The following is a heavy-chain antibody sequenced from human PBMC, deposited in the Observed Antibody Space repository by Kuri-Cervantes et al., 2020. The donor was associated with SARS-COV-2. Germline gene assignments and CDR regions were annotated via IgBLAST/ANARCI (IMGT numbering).Heavy chain of an antibody. CDR1: GFTFSSYW. J-gene: IGHJ5*02. V-gene: IGHV3-74*01. Sequence: GGSLRLSCAASGFTFSSYWMHWVRQAPGKGLVWVSRINSDGSSTSYADSVKGRFTISRDDAKNTLYLQMNSLRAEDTAVYYCARGPLYSSSWYDWFDPWGQGTLVTVSS. CDR3: ARGPLYSSSWYDWFDP. D-gene: IGHD6-13*01. CDR2: INSDGSST.